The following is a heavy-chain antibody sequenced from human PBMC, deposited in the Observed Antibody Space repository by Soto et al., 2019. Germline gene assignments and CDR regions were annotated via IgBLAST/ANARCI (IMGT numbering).Heavy chain of an antibody. D-gene: IGHD3-22*01. Sequence: QVQLVESGGGVVQPGRSLRLSCAASGFTFSSYGMHWVRQAPGKGLEWVAVISYDGSNKYYADSVKGRFTISRDNSKNTLYLQMNGLRAEDTAVYYWAKDLLYYYDSSGYYPDYWGQGTLVTVSS. CDR1: GFTFSSYG. V-gene: IGHV3-30*18. CDR2: ISYDGSNK. CDR3: AKDLLYYYDSSGYYPDY. J-gene: IGHJ4*02.